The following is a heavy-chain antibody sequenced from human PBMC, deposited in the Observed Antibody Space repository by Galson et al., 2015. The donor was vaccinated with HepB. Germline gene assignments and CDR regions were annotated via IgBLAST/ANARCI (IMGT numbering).Heavy chain of an antibody. Sequence: SLRLSCAASGFTSSNAWMSWVRQAPGKGLEWVGRIKSKTDGGTTDYAAPVKGRFTISRDDSKNTLYLQMNSLKTEDTAVYYCTTAEEWFGELRRWGQGTLVTVSS. D-gene: IGHD3-10*01. CDR2: IKSKTDGGTT. V-gene: IGHV3-15*01. CDR1: GFTSSNAW. J-gene: IGHJ4*02. CDR3: TTAEEWFGELRR.